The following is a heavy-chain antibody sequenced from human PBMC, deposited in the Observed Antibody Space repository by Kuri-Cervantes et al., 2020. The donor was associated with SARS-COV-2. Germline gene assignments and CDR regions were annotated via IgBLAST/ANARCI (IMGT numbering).Heavy chain of an antibody. V-gene: IGHV4-59*01. Sequence: GSLRLSCTVSGGSISSYYWSWIRQPPGKGLEWIGYIYYSGSTNYNPSLKSRVTISVDTSKNQFSLKLSSVTAADTAVYYCARSGSYPYYYYYMDVWGKGTTVTVSS. CDR1: GGSISSYY. D-gene: IGHD1-26*01. CDR2: IYYSGST. CDR3: ARSGSYPYYYYYMDV. J-gene: IGHJ6*03.